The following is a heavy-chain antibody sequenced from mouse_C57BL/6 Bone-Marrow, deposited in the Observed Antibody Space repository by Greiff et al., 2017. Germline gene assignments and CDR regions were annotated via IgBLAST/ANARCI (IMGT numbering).Heavy chain of an antibody. J-gene: IGHJ3*01. CDR1: GFTFSSYA. Sequence: EVQGVESGGGLVKPGGSLKLSCAASGFTFSSYAMSWVRQTPEKRLEWVATISDGGSYTYYPDNVKGRFTISRDNDKNNLYLQMSHLKSEDTAMYYCARWRDYDGRFAYWGQGTLVTVSA. CDR3: ARWRDYDGRFAY. V-gene: IGHV5-4*01. D-gene: IGHD2-4*01. CDR2: ISDGGSYT.